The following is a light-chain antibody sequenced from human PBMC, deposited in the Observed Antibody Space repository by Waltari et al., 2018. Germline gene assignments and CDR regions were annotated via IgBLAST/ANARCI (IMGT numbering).Light chain of an antibody. V-gene: IGKV1-39*01. Sequence: DIQMTQSPSSLSASVRDRVTITCRASQSISTYLSWYQQKPGKAPNLLIYGASNLQSGVPSRFSGRGSGTDFTLTISSLQPEDFANYYCQQSDSLPWTFGQGTKVEIK. CDR1: QSISTY. J-gene: IGKJ1*01. CDR2: GAS. CDR3: QQSDSLPWT.